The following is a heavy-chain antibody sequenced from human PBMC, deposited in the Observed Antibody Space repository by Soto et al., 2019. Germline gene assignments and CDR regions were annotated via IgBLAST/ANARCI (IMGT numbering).Heavy chain of an antibody. D-gene: IGHD3-22*01. V-gene: IGHV3-21*01. CDR1: GFTFSSYS. CDR2: ISSSSSYI. CDR3: ARDMFDSSGPRAGPYNWFDP. Sequence: PGGSLRLSCAASGFTFSSYSMNWARQAPGKGLEWVSSISSSSSYIYYADSVKGRFTISRDNAKNSLYLQMNSLRAEDTAVYYCARDMFDSSGPRAGPYNWFDPWGQGTLVTVSS. J-gene: IGHJ5*02.